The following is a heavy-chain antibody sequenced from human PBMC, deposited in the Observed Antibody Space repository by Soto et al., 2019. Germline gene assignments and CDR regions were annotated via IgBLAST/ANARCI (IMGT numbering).Heavy chain of an antibody. J-gene: IGHJ5*02. Sequence: QVQLVESGGGLVKPGGPLRLSCAATGFTFSDHYMSWIRQAPGKGLEWVSYISGSATTIYYADSIKGRFTISRDNAKNSLFLQMTSLRVDDTAVYYCARGRGEFDPWGQGTLLTVSS. CDR3: ARGRGEFDP. CDR1: GFTFSDHY. V-gene: IGHV3-11*01. CDR2: ISGSATTI.